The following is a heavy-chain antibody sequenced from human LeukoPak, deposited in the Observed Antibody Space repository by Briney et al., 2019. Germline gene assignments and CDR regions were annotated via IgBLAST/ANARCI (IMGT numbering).Heavy chain of an antibody. Sequence: GGSLRLSCAASGFTFSTYSMNWVRQAPGKGLEWVSSISSGSIHMYYADSVQGRFTISRDNAKNSLYLQMNSLRAEDTAVYYCARDEQWFGELLYYYYYMDVWGKGTTVTVSS. J-gene: IGHJ6*03. CDR2: ISSGSIHM. V-gene: IGHV3-21*01. CDR3: ARDEQWFGELLYYYYYMDV. D-gene: IGHD3-10*01. CDR1: GFTFSTYS.